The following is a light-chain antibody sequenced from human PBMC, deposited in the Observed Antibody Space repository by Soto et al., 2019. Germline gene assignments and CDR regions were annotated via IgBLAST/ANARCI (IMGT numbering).Light chain of an antibody. Sequence: LYMSAGEKAAVSGRPSMSIKNNYSAWYQQKPGQAPRLLIYGASNRATGIPDRVSGRRSRPDFSLAITRLEPDDLAVYYCHQYGISGTFGQGTKVDIK. V-gene: IGKV3-20*01. CDR1: MSIKNNY. CDR2: GAS. CDR3: HQYGISGT. J-gene: IGKJ1*01.